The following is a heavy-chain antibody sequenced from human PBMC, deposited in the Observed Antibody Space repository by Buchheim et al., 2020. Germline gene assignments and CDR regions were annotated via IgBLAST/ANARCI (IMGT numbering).Heavy chain of an antibody. D-gene: IGHD3-22*01. V-gene: IGHV1-46*01. CDR1: GYTFSTSS. CDR3: ARDYYEVPEF. CDR2: INPSGGRP. J-gene: IGHJ4*02. Sequence: QVQLVQSGPELKKPGASVKVSCKSSGYTFSTSSMHWVRQAPGQGLEWMGIINPSGGRPTYAQTFQGRVTMTTDTSTTTVNMELSSLTSEDTAFYYCARDYYEVPEFWGQGTL.